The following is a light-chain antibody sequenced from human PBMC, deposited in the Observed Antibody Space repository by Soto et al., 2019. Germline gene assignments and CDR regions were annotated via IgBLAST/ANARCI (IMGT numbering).Light chain of an antibody. J-gene: IGKJ5*01. V-gene: IGKV2-30*02. CDR1: QSLVHSDGIAY. CDR2: KVS. CDR3: MQGTHWPIT. Sequence: DVEWTRYPLSQPVTLRQPASTSCRPSQSLVHSDGIAYFSWFQQRPGRSPRRLIYKVSNRDSGVPARFSGSGSGTDFALKISRVEAEDVGVYYCMQGTHWPITFGQGTRLEI.